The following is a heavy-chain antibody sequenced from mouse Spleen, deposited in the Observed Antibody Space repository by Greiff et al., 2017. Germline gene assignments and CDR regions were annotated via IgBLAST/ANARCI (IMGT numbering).Heavy chain of an antibody. J-gene: IGHJ4*01. CDR1: GYTFTSYG. Sequence: VQLQQSGAELARPGASVKLSCKASGYTFTSYGISWVKQRTGQGLEWIGEIYPRSGNTYYNEKFKGKATLTADKSSSTAYMELRSLTSEDSAVYFCARVGGFFISYYYAMDYWGQGTSGTVSS. D-gene: IGHD1-2*01. V-gene: IGHV1-81*01. CDR3: ARVGGFFISYYYAMDY. CDR2: IYPRSGNT.